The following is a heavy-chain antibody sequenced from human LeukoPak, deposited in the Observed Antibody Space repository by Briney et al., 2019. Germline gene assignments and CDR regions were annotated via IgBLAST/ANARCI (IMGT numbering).Heavy chain of an antibody. V-gene: IGHV4-59*07. CDR1: GGSISSYY. D-gene: IGHD1-1*01. J-gene: IGHJ3*02. CDR3: ARAHKLNAFDI. Sequence: SDTLSLTCTVSGGSISSYYWSWIRQPPGKGLEGMGYIYYSGSTNYNPSLKSRVTISVDTSKNQFSLKLTSVTAADTAVYYCARAHKLNAFDIWGQGTMVTVSS. CDR2: IYYSGST.